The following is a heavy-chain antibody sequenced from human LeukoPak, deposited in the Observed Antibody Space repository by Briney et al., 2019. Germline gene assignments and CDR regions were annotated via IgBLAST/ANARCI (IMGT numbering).Heavy chain of an antibody. D-gene: IGHD3-22*01. CDR1: GYTFTGYY. CDR2: INPNSGGT. V-gene: IGHV1-2*02. J-gene: IGHJ4*02. Sequence: ASVNASCKASGYTFTGYYMHWVRQAPGQGLEWMGWINPNSGGTNYAQKFQGRVTMTRDTSISTAYMELSRLRSDDTAVYYCAREVYDSSGAADYWGQGTLVTVSS. CDR3: AREVYDSSGAADY.